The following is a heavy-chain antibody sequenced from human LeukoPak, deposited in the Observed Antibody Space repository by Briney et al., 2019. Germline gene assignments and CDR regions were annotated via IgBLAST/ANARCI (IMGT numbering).Heavy chain of an antibody. CDR2: ISWNSGSI. CDR3: AKAPTRGSGSWYPYYYYGMDV. Sequence: GGSLRLSCAASGFTFDDYAMHWVRQAPGKGLEWVSGISWNSGSIGYADSVKGRFTISRDNAKNSLYLQMNSLRAEDTALYYCAKAPTRGSGSWYPYYYYGMDVWGQGTTVTVSS. V-gene: IGHV3-9*01. CDR1: GFTFDDYA. J-gene: IGHJ6*02. D-gene: IGHD6-13*01.